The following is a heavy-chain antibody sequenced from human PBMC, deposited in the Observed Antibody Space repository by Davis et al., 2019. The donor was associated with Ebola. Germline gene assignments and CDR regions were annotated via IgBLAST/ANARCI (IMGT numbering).Heavy chain of an antibody. V-gene: IGHV1-46*02. Sequence: AASVKVSCKASGYTFNSYSFNWVRQAPGQGLEWMGIINPSGGSTSYAQKFQGRVTMTRDTSTSTVYMELSSLRSEDTAVYYCASGSITMVQGAADDAFDIWGQGTMVTVSS. CDR3: ASGSITMVQGAADDAFDI. CDR1: GYTFNSYS. CDR2: INPSGGST. D-gene: IGHD3-10*01. J-gene: IGHJ3*02.